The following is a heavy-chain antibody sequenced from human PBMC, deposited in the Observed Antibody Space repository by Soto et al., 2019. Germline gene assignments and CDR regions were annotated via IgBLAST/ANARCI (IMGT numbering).Heavy chain of an antibody. D-gene: IGHD3-22*01. V-gene: IGHV1-69*06. CDR2: IIPIFGTA. CDR1: GGTFSSYA. Sequence: ASVKVSCKASGGTFSSYAISWVRQAPGQGLEWMGGIIPIFGTANYAQKFQGRVTITADKSTSTAYMELSSLRSEDTAVYYCARNSPSYDSSGLYPASGMDVWGQGTTVTVSS. CDR3: ARNSPSYDSSGLYPASGMDV. J-gene: IGHJ6*02.